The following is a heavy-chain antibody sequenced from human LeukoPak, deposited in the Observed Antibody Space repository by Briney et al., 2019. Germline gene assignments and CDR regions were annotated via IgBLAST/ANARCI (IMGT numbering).Heavy chain of an antibody. Sequence: GRSLGLSCAASGFTFSNYGMHWVRQAPGKGLEWVAIISFDGSNKYYADSVKGRFTISRDNSKNTLHLQVNSLRAEDTAVYYCAKDKGAGYSSGWLYFDYWGQGTLVTVSS. D-gene: IGHD6-19*01. V-gene: IGHV3-30*18. CDR3: AKDKGAGYSSGWLYFDY. CDR1: GFTFSNYG. J-gene: IGHJ4*02. CDR2: ISFDGSNK.